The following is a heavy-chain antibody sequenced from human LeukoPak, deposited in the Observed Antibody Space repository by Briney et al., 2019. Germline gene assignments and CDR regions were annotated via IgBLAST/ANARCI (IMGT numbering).Heavy chain of an antibody. J-gene: IGHJ4*02. V-gene: IGHV3-30*18. CDR1: GFAFSSYG. CDR3: AKDLWVYCSGGSCQRDFDFDY. D-gene: IGHD2-15*01. CDR2: ISYDGSNK. Sequence: GGSLRLSCAASGFAFSSYGMHWVRQAPGKGLEWVAVISYDGSNKYYADSVKGRFTISRDNSKNTLYLQMNSLRAEDTAVYYCAKDLWVYCSGGSCQRDFDFDYWGQGTLVTVSS.